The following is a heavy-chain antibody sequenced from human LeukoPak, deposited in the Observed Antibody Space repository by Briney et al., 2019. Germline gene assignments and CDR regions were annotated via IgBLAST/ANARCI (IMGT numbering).Heavy chain of an antibody. Sequence: GGSLRLSCAASGFSFSSYGMHWVRQAPGKGLEWVTFIRYDGSNKYYADSVKGRFTISRDNSKNTPYLQMNSLRTEDTAVYYCAKDSSGSSWYWDYWGQGTLVTVSS. D-gene: IGHD6-13*01. CDR2: IRYDGSNK. CDR1: GFSFSSYG. V-gene: IGHV3-30*02. J-gene: IGHJ4*02. CDR3: AKDSSGSSWYWDY.